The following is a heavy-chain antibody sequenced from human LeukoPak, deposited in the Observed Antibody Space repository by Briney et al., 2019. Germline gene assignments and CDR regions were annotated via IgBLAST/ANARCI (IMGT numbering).Heavy chain of an antibody. CDR3: ARRWGVGWLYHYYYMDV. J-gene: IGHJ6*03. V-gene: IGHV4-34*01. D-gene: IGHD6-19*01. Sequence: SETLSLTCAVYGGSFSGYYWSWIRQPPGKGLEWIGEINHSGSTNYNPSLKSRVTISVDTSKNQFSLKLSSVTAADTAVYYCARRWGVGWLYHYYYMDVWGKGTTVTVSS. CDR1: GGSFSGYY. CDR2: INHSGST.